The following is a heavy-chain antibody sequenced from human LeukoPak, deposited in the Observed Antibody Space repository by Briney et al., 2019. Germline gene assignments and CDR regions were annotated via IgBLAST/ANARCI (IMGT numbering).Heavy chain of an antibody. CDR1: GGSISSYY. J-gene: IGHJ4*02. Sequence: PSETLSLTCTVSGGSISSYYWSWIRQPPGKGLEWIGSIYYSGSTYYNPSLKSRVTISVDTSKNQFSLKLSSVTAADTAVYYCTRLVYSSSSDNRFFDYWGQGTLVTVSS. D-gene: IGHD6-6*01. CDR2: IYYSGST. CDR3: TRLVYSSSSDNRFFDY. V-gene: IGHV4-59*05.